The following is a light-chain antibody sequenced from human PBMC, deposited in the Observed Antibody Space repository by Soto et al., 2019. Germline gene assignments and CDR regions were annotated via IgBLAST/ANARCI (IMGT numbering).Light chain of an antibody. V-gene: IGKV3-15*01. CDR1: QSVGSN. Sequence: EIVMTQSPATLSVSPGERATLSCRASQSVGSNLAWYQQKPGQAPRLLIYGASTRATGIPARFSGSGSGTEFTLTISSLQSEDFVVFYCQQYNNFPVTFGQGTKVEIK. J-gene: IGKJ1*01. CDR3: QQYNNFPVT. CDR2: GAS.